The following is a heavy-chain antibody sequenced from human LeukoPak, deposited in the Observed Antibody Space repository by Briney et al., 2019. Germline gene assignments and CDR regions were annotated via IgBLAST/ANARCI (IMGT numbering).Heavy chain of an antibody. V-gene: IGHV3-23*01. Sequence: GGSLRLSCAASGFTFSSYGMSWVRQAPGKGLEWVSAISGSTRSTYYADSVKGWFTISRDNSKNTLYLQMNSLRAEDTAVYYCANHNRMGATLDGYWGQGTLVTVSS. D-gene: IGHD1-26*01. CDR1: GFTFSSYG. CDR3: ANHNRMGATLDGY. J-gene: IGHJ4*02. CDR2: ISGSTRST.